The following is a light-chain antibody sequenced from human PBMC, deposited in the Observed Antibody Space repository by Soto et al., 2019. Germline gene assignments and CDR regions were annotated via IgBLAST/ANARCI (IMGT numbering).Light chain of an antibody. J-gene: IGKJ1*01. CDR3: QQYHSYWT. CDR1: ESISRW. Sequence: DIQMTQSPSTLSASVGDRVTITCRASESISRWLAWYQQKPGKPPNLLIYKASTLGSGVPSRFSGTGSGTEFTLTISSLQPDDFATHYCQQYHSYWTFGQGTKVDIK. CDR2: KAS. V-gene: IGKV1-5*03.